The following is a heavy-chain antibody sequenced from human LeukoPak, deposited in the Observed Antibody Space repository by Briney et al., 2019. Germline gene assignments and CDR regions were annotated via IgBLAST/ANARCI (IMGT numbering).Heavy chain of an antibody. CDR2: IYHTGST. CDR3: ARHAMGVLLWFGESHFDY. CDR1: GYSISSGYY. V-gene: IGHV4-38-2*02. D-gene: IGHD3-10*01. Sequence: PETLSLTCTVSGYSISSGYYWGWIRQPPGKGLEWIGSIYHTGSTYYNPSLKSRVTISVDTSKNQFSLKLSSVTAADTAVYYCARHAMGVLLWFGESHFDYWGQGTLVTVSS. J-gene: IGHJ4*02.